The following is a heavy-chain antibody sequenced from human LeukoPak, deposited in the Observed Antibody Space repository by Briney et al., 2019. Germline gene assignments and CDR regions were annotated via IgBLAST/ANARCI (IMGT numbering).Heavy chain of an antibody. CDR3: ARDGDDVLRYFDWLTSYYYYMDV. Sequence: PSASLKVSCTASGGTFSSYAISWVRQAPGQGLEWVGGIIPIFGTANYAQKFQGRVTMTTDTSTSTAYMELRSLRSDDTAVYYCARDGDDVLRYFDWLTSYYYYMDVWGKGTTVTVSS. V-gene: IGHV1-69*05. CDR2: IIPIFGTA. J-gene: IGHJ6*03. D-gene: IGHD3-9*01. CDR1: GGTFSSYA.